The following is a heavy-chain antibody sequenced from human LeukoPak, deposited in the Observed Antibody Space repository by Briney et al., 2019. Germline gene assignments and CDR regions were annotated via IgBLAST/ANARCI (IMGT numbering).Heavy chain of an antibody. CDR2: ISTSKGNT. J-gene: IGHJ3*01. Sequence: ASVKVSCKASGYSFTSFGISWVRQAPGQGLEWMGWISTSKGNTIYAQKFQDRVIMTRDTSTSTAYMGLRRLRSDDTAVYYCARDKQYVFDVWGQGTRVTVSP. CDR3: ARDKQYVFDV. V-gene: IGHV1-18*01. D-gene: IGHD6-19*01. CDR1: GYSFTSFG.